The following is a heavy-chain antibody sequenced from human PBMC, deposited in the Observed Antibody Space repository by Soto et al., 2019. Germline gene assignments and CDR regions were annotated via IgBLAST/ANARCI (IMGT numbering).Heavy chain of an antibody. CDR3: TRVISGSSGLFDY. CDR1: GFTISNYW. J-gene: IGHJ4*02. Sequence: EVQLVEAGGDLVQPGGSLRLSCVASGFTISNYWMHWVRQAPGTGLIWVSRISPDGSTTNYADSVKGRFTISRDNAKNTLYLQMDSLRAEDTALYYCTRVISGSSGLFDYWGQGTLVTVSS. D-gene: IGHD1-26*01. V-gene: IGHV3-74*01. CDR2: ISPDGSTT.